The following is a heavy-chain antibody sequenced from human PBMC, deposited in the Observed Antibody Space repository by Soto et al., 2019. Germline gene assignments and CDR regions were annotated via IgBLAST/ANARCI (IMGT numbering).Heavy chain of an antibody. V-gene: IGHV3-23*01. Sequence: EVQLLESGGNLVQPGGSLRLSCAASGFTFSSYVMSWVRQAPGKGLEWVSSISGSGGGTYYTDSVKGRFTISRDNSENTLYLQMNSLRAEDTAVYYCASGGYWVYYGMDVWGQGTTVTISS. CDR3: ASGGYWVYYGMDV. D-gene: IGHD3-22*01. J-gene: IGHJ6*02. CDR2: ISGSGGGT. CDR1: GFTFSSYV.